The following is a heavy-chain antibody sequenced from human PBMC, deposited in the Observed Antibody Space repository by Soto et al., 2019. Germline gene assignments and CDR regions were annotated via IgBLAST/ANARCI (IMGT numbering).Heavy chain of an antibody. V-gene: IGHV4-61*01. Sequence: PSETLSLTCTVSGGSLSSGTHYWSWIRQSPGKGLEWIGYIYHSGSTDYNPSLKSRVTMSLDTSKNQFSLKLSSVTAADSAVYYCARDKKGLAPPYYYYGLDIWGQGTTVTVSS. CDR2: IYHSGST. CDR1: GGSLSSGTHY. CDR3: ARDKKGLAPPYYYYGLDI. D-gene: IGHD6-6*01. J-gene: IGHJ6*02.